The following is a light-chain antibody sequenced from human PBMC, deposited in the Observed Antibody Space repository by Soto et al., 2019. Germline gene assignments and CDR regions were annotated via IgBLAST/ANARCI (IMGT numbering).Light chain of an antibody. Sequence: DIQMTQSPSILSASVGDRVTITCRASQSVSEWLAWYQQKPGKAPKLLIFEASTLAGGVPSRFSGSGSGTEFTLTITSLQPDDFAIYYCQHYDSHRGSFGQGTKLEIK. CDR3: QHYDSHRGS. V-gene: IGKV1-5*01. CDR1: QSVSEW. J-gene: IGKJ2*01. CDR2: EAS.